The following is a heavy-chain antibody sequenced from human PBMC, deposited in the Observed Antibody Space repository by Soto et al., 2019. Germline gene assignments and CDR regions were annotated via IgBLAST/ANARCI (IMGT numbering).Heavy chain of an antibody. CDR1: GYTFTSYY. D-gene: IGHD3-10*01. V-gene: IGHV1-46*01. CDR3: ARAQGGSGTRTPKYYYYYGMDV. Sequence: ASVKVSCKASGYTFTSYYMHWVRQAPGQGLEWMGIINPSGGSTSYAQKFQGRVIMTRDTSTSTVYMELSSLRSEDTAVYYCARAQGGSGTRTPKYYYYYGMDVWGQGTTVTVSS. CDR2: INPSGGST. J-gene: IGHJ6*02.